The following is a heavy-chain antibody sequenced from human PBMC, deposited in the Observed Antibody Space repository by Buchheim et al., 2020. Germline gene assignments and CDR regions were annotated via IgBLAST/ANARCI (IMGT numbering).Heavy chain of an antibody. CDR3: ARVVTWIQLWSDYYYYGMDV. CDR2: INHSGST. J-gene: IGHJ6*02. Sequence: QVQLQQWGAGLLKPSETLSLTCAVYGGSFSGYYWSWIRQPPGKGLEWIGEINHSGSTNYNPSLKSRVTISVDTSKNQFSIKLSSVTAADTAVYYCARVVTWIQLWSDYYYYGMDVWGQGTT. CDR1: GGSFSGYY. D-gene: IGHD5-18*01. V-gene: IGHV4-34*01.